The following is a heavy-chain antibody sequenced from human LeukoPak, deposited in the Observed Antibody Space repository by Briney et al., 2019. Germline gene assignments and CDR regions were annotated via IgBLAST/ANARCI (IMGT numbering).Heavy chain of an antibody. CDR1: GFTFSSYE. CDR3: ARDNSVGDNAWWFDP. CDR2: ISSSGSTI. J-gene: IGHJ5*02. D-gene: IGHD1-26*01. Sequence: GGSLRLSCAASGFTFSSYEMSWVRQAPGKGLEWVSYISSSGSTIYYADSVKGRFTISRDNAKNSLYLQMNSLRAEDTAVYYCARDNSVGDNAWWFDPWGQGTLVTVSS. V-gene: IGHV3-48*03.